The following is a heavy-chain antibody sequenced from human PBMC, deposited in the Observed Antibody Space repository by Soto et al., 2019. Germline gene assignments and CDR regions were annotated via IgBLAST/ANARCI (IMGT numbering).Heavy chain of an antibody. CDR2: INPNSGGT. CDR1: GYTFTGYY. J-gene: IGHJ6*02. CDR3: ARESGSGYCSSTSCCTNCYYYYGMDV. Sequence: ASVKVSCKASGYTFTGYYMHWVRQAPGQGLEWMGWINPNSGGTNYAQKFQGRVTMTRDTSISTAYTELSRLRSDDTAVYYCARESGSGYCSSTSCCTNCYYYYGMDVWGQGTTLTVSS. V-gene: IGHV1-2*02. D-gene: IGHD2-2*02.